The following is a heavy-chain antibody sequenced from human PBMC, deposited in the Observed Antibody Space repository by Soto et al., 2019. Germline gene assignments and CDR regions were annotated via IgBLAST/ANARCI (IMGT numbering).Heavy chain of an antibody. CDR1: GFTSSTYW. V-gene: IGHV3-7*03. J-gene: IGHJ4*02. D-gene: IGHD2-21*02. CDR3: ARVRCTTSDCFHDY. CDR2: IKPDGSGE. Sequence: GGSLRLSCAASGFTSSTYWMSWVRQAPGKGLEWVANIKPDGSGEYYMDSVKGRFTISRDNAKNSLYLQMNSLRVEDTAMYYCARVRCTTSDCFHDYWGQGTLVTSPQ.